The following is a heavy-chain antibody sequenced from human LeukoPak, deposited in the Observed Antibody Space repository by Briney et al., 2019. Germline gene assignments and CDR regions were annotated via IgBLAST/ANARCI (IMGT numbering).Heavy chain of an antibody. CDR3: PRVGWYGGNSDDVIVFDYGMDV. V-gene: IGHV3-73*01. J-gene: IGHJ6*02. CDR1: GFTFSGSA. CDR2: IRSKVNNYAT. Sequence: TGGSLRLSCAASGFTFSGSAMHWVRQASGKGLEWIGRIRSKVNNYATAYAASVKDRFTISRDDSRNMAYLQMNSLKTEDTAVYYCPRVGWYGGNSDDVIVFDYGMDVWGQGTTVTVSS. D-gene: IGHD4-23*01.